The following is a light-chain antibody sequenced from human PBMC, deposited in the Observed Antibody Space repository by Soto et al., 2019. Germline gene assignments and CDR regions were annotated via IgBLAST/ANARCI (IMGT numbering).Light chain of an antibody. Sequence: IQMTQSPSSLSASVGDRVTITCRASQAISSYVNWYQLKPGKAPKLLIFAASNLHSGVPSRFSGSISGTEFTLTISSLQPDDFATYCCQQSYSTPLTFGQGTKVDIK. CDR2: AAS. CDR3: QQSYSTPLT. V-gene: IGKV1-39*01. J-gene: IGKJ1*01. CDR1: QAISSY.